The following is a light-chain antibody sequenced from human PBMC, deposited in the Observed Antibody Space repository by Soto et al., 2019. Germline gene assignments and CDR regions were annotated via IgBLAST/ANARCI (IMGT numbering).Light chain of an antibody. CDR2: AAS. CDR3: LQHDRYPYT. CDR1: QGIRNT. J-gene: IGKJ2*01. V-gene: IGKV1-17*01. Sequence: GDRVTITCRASQGIRNTLGWYQQKPGQAPKRLIYAASTLQSGVPSRFSGSGSGTQFTLTISTLQPEDFATYFCLQHDRYPYTFGQGTKLYI.